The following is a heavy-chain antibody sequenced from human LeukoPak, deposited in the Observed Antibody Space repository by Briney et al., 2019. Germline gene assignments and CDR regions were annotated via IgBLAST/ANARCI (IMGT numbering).Heavy chain of an antibody. V-gene: IGHV4-4*09. CDR3: ARDGGAAAGFDY. D-gene: IGHD6-13*01. J-gene: IGHJ4*02. Sequence: PSETLSLTCTVSGGSISSYYWSWIRQPPGKGLEWIGYIYTSGSTNYNPSLKSRVTMSVDTSKNQFSLKLSSVTAADTAVYYRARDGGAAAGFDYWGQGTLVTVSS. CDR1: GGSISSYY. CDR2: IYTSGST.